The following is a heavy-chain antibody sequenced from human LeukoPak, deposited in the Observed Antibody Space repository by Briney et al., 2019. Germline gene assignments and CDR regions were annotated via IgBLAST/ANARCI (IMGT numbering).Heavy chain of an antibody. J-gene: IGHJ4*02. CDR1: GGSINSSRYY. D-gene: IGHD5-24*01. V-gene: IGHV4-39*07. Sequence: SETLSLTCTVSGGSINSSRYYWGWLRQPQGQGLEWIATIYYSGSSYYNPSLKSRPTISIDTSKNQFSLKLTSGTAADTAVYYCARLCLPATRFDYWGQGTLVTVSS. CDR2: IYYSGSS. CDR3: ARLCLPATRFDY.